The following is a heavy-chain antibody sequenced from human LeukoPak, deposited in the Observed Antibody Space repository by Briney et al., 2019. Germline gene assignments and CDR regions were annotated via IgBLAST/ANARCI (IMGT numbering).Heavy chain of an antibody. V-gene: IGHV1-46*01. CDR1: GYTFTSYY. D-gene: IGHD3-22*01. CDR3: ARVPGPQYYYDSSGYYFDY. CDR2: INPSGDST. Sequence: VSVKVSCKASGYTFTSYYMHWVRQAPGQGLEWMGIINPSGDSTSYAQKFQGRVTMTRDTSTSTVYMELSSLRSEDTAVYYCARVPGPQYYYDSSGYYFDYWGQGTLVTVSS. J-gene: IGHJ4*02.